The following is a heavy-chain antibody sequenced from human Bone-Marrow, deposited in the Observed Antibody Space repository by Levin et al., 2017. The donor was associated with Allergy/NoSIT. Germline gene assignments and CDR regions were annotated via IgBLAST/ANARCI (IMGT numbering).Heavy chain of an antibody. D-gene: IGHD4-17*01. J-gene: IGHJ5*02. CDR3: ARVYYGDQPWWFGP. Sequence: MSSETLSLTCTVSGGSISSGNYYWGWIRQTPGKGLEWIGSLHYTGNGYYNPSLKSRVTISVDTSTNQFSLGLKFVTAADTAVYYCARVYYGDQPWWFGPWGQGTQVTVSS. V-gene: IGHV4-39*07. CDR1: GGSISSGNYY. CDR2: LHYTGNG.